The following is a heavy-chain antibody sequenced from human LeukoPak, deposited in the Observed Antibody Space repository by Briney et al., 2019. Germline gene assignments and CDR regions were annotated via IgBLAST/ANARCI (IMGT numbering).Heavy chain of an antibody. D-gene: IGHD2-8*01. CDR1: GFTFSSYV. CDR2: IRNDGSNK. V-gene: IGHV3-30*02. CDR3: AKEGYCTNGVCLDY. J-gene: IGHJ4*02. Sequence: GGSLRLSCAASGFTFSSYVMHWVRQAPGKGLEWVTFIRNDGSNKYYADSVRGRFTVSRDNSKNTLYLQMNSLRAEDTAVYYCAKEGYCTNGVCLDYWGQRTLVTVSS.